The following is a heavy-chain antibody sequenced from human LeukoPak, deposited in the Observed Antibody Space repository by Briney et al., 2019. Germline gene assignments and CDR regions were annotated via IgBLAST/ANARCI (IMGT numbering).Heavy chain of an antibody. V-gene: IGHV1-69*05. J-gene: IGHJ4*02. CDR2: IIPIFGTA. CDR3: ARDSGWNYILDY. CDR1: GGTFSSYA. Sequence: SVKVPCKASGGTFSSYAISWVRQAPGQGLEWMGGIIPIFGTANYAQKFQGRVTITTDESTSTAYMELSSLRSEDTAVYYCARDSGWNYILDYWGQGTLVTVSS. D-gene: IGHD1-7*01.